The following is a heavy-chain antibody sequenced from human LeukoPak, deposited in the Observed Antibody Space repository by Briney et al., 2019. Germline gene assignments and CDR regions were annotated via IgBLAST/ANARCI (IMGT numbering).Heavy chain of an antibody. J-gene: IGHJ4*02. V-gene: IGHV3-30-3*01. D-gene: IGHD4-17*01. Sequence: PGGSLRLSCAASGFTFSSYAMHWVRQAPGKGLEWVAVISYDGSNKYYADSVKGRFTISRDNSKNTLYLQMNSLRPEDTAVYYCASPYGDYILGYFDYWGQGTLVTVSS. CDR2: ISYDGSNK. CDR3: ASPYGDYILGYFDY. CDR1: GFTFSSYA.